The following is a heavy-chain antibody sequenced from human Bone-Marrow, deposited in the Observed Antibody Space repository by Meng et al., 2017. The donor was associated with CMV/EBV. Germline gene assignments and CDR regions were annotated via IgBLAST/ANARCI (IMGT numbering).Heavy chain of an antibody. CDR1: GGTFSSYT. V-gene: IGHV1-69*02. J-gene: IGHJ1*01. D-gene: IGHD2-2*01. CDR3: ASSCSSTSCYLVLFQH. Sequence: SVKVSCKASGGTFSSYTISWVRQAPGQGLEWMGRIIPILGIANYAQKFQGRVTITADKSTSTAYMELSSLRSEDTAVYYCASSCSSTSCYLVLFQHWGQGTLVTVS. CDR2: IIPILGIA.